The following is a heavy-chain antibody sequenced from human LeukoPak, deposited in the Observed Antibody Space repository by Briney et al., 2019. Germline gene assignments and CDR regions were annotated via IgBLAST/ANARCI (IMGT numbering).Heavy chain of an antibody. J-gene: IGHJ4*02. Sequence: LSGGSLRLSCEASGFTFSSYAMGWVRQTPGKGLEWVSAIAGSGATPYYADSVKGRFTISKDNSKNTLYLQMNSLRVEDTAVYYCARSTVNTTKKYYFDYWGQGTLVTVSS. V-gene: IGHV3-23*01. CDR3: ARSTVNTTKKYYFDY. CDR2: IAGSGATP. CDR1: GFTFSSYA. D-gene: IGHD4-17*01.